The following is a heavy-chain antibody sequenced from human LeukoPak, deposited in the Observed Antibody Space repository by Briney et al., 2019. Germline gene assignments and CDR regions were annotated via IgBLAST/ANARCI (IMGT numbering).Heavy chain of an antibody. J-gene: IGHJ4*02. CDR1: GGSIRSGSFY. Sequence: SQTLSLSCTVSGGSIRSGSFYWNWIRRPAGKGLEWIGRIYTSGSTNYNPSLKSRVTISVDPSKNQFSLKLSSVTAADTAVYYCAVFPLYSYGTGDYWGQGTLVTVSS. CDR2: IYTSGST. V-gene: IGHV4-61*02. CDR3: AVFPLYSYGTGDY. D-gene: IGHD5-18*01.